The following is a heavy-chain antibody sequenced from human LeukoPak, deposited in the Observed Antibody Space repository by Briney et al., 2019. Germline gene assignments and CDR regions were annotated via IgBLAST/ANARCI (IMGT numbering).Heavy chain of an antibody. D-gene: IGHD3-10*01. J-gene: IGHJ4*02. CDR1: GGSISSGSYY. CDR2: IYYSGST. Sequence: SETLSLTCTVSGGSISSGSYYWGWIRQPPGKGLEWIGSIYYSGSTYYNPSLKSRVTISVDTSKNQFSLKLSSVTAADTAVYYCARRLYGSGSYYIDYWGQGTLVTVSS. CDR3: ARRLYGSGSYYIDY. V-gene: IGHV4-39*01.